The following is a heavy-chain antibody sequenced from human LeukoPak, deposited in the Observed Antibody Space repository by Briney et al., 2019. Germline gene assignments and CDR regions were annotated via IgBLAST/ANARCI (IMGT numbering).Heavy chain of an antibody. J-gene: IGHJ4*02. CDR2: ISWNSGSI. Sequence: AGGSLRLSCAASGFTFDDYAMHWVRHAPGKGLEWVSGISWNSGSIGYADSVKGRFTISRDNAKNSLYLQMNSLRAEDTALYYCAKDMFGVTMIVRALDYWGQGTLVTVSS. CDR3: AKDMFGVTMIVRALDY. D-gene: IGHD3-22*01. CDR1: GFTFDDYA. V-gene: IGHV3-9*01.